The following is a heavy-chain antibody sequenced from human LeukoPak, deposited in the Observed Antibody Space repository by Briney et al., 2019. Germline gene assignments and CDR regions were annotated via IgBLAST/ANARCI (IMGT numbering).Heavy chain of an antibody. CDR1: GFTFDDYG. CDR2: INWNGGRT. CDR3: ARDIKWGGGGPRDY. D-gene: IGHD3-10*01. V-gene: IGHV3-20*04. J-gene: IGHJ4*02. Sequence: PGGSLRLSCAASGFTFDDYGMSWVRQAPGAGLEWGSGINWNGGRTGYADSVKGRFTISRDNAKNSLYLQMNSLRAEDTALYYCARDIKWGGGGPRDYWGQGTLVTVSS.